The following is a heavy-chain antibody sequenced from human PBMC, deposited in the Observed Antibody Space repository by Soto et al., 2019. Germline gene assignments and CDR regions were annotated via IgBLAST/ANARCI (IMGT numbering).Heavy chain of an antibody. D-gene: IGHD2-8*02. CDR3: VDYWPGMDV. V-gene: IGHV3-15*07. CDR2: IASEAGGGAA. CDR1: GFTFTNAW. Sequence: EPQLVDSGGGLVKPGGSLRLSCVASGFTFTNAWINWVRQAPGKGLEWVGRIASEAGGGAAEYAAPIKDRFVLSRDASINTVFLQMNSLKPDDTAVYYCVDYWPGMDVWGHGTTVTVSS. J-gene: IGHJ6*02.